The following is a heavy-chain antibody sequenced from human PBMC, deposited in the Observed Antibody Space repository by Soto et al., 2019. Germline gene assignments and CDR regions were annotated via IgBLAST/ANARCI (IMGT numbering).Heavy chain of an antibody. D-gene: IGHD3-22*01. Sequence: QITLKESGPPLVKPTQTLTLTCTFSGFSLSTSGVGVGWIRQPPGKALEWLALIYWDDDKRYSPSLNSRLTTTKDNSKNQVVRTMTNMDPVDTATYCCAHSSYYDSSGYSNWFDPWGQGTLVTVSS. J-gene: IGHJ5*02. V-gene: IGHV2-5*02. CDR2: IYWDDDK. CDR1: GFSLSTSGVG. CDR3: AHSSYYDSSGYSNWFDP.